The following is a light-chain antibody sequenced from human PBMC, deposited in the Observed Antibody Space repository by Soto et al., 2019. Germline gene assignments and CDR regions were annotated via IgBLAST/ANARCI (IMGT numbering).Light chain of an antibody. V-gene: IGLV3-1*01. CDR1: KLGDKY. CDR3: QAWDSSTGV. J-gene: IGLJ2*01. Sequence: YELTQPPSVSVSPGQTASITCSGDKLGDKYACWYQQKPGQSPVLVIYQDSKRPSGIPERFSGSNSGNTATLTICGTQAMDEADYYCQAWDSSTGVFGGGTKLTVL. CDR2: QDS.